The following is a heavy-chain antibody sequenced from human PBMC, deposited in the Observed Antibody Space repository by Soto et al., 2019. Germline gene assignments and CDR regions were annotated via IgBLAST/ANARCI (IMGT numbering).Heavy chain of an antibody. CDR2: IIPIFGTA. CDR1: GGTFSSYA. J-gene: IGHJ4*02. CDR3: AREFAGTVDY. D-gene: IGHD6-13*01. Sequence: VASVKVSCKASGGTFSSYAISWVRQAPGQGLEWMGGIIPIFGTANYAQKFQGRVTITADESTSTAYMELSSLRSEDTAVYYCAREFAGTVDYWGQGTLVTVSS. V-gene: IGHV1-69*13.